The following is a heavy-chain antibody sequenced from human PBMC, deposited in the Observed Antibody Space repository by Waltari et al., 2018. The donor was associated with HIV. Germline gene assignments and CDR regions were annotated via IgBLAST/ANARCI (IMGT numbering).Heavy chain of an antibody. J-gene: IGHJ6*02. CDR2: ISSSSSTI. CDR3: ARDRGYSSTHYGMDV. Sequence: EVQLVESGGGLVQPGGSLRLSCAVSGFTFRSYSMNGVRQAPGKGLEWVSYISSSSSTIYYADSVKGRFTISRDNAKNSLYLQMNSLRAEDTAVYYCARDRGYSSTHYGMDVWGQGTTVTVSS. D-gene: IGHD6-13*01. CDR1: GFTFRSYS. V-gene: IGHV3-48*01.